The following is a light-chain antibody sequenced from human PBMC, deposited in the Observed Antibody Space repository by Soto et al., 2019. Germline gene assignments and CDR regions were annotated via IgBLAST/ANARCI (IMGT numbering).Light chain of an antibody. V-gene: IGKV3-20*01. J-gene: IGKJ4*01. CDR1: QSVGSSY. Sequence: EIVMTQSPATLSVSPGERATLSCRASQSVGSSYLAWYQQKPGQAPRLLIYGASSRATGIPDRFSGSGSGTDFTLTISRLEPEDFAVYYCQYYGSSPLTFGGGTKVDIK. CDR3: QYYGSSPLT. CDR2: GAS.